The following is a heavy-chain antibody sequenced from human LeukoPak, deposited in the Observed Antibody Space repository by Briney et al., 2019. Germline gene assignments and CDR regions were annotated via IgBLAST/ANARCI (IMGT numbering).Heavy chain of an antibody. D-gene: IGHD3-22*01. J-gene: IGHJ4*02. Sequence: GGSLRLSCAASGFTFSSYGKHWVRQAPGKGLEWVSFIRYDGSNEYYADSVRGRFTISRDNAKNSLYLQMNSLRAEDTAVYYCARDLYRIVVVPHYFDYWGQGTLVTVSS. V-gene: IGHV3-30*02. CDR2: IRYDGSNE. CDR3: ARDLYRIVVVPHYFDY. CDR1: GFTFSSYG.